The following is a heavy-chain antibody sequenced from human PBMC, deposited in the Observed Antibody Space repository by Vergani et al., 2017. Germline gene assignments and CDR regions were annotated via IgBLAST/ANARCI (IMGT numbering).Heavy chain of an antibody. Sequence: QVQLVQSGAEVKKPGSSVKVSCKASGGTFSSYAISWVRQAPGQGLEWMGRIIPILGTANYAQKFQGRVTITAGESTSTAYMELSSLRSEDTAVYYCARRKGYCSSTSCYTDDYWGQGTLVTVSS. D-gene: IGHD2-2*02. CDR1: GGTFSSYA. CDR3: ARRKGYCSSTSCYTDDY. V-gene: IGHV1-69*11. CDR2: IIPILGTA. J-gene: IGHJ4*02.